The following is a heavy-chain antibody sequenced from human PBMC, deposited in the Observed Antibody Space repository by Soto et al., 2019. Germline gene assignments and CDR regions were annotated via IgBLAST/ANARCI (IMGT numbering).Heavy chain of an antibody. Sequence: QVQLVQSGGEVKKPGASVKVSCKTSGYSFTTYGISWVRQAPGQGLEWMGWISAYNGTTNYAQKLQDRVTMTTDTSTSTAYMELRSLRADDTAVYYCAREGPAPYYYCGMDVWGQGSTVTVSS. CDR1: GYSFTTYG. CDR2: ISAYNGTT. CDR3: AREGPAPYYYCGMDV. J-gene: IGHJ6*02. V-gene: IGHV1-18*01.